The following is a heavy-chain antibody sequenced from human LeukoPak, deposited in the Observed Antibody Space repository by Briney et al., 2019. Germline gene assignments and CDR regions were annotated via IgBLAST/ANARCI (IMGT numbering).Heavy chain of an antibody. D-gene: IGHD2-2*01. Sequence: GGSLRLSCAASGLTFSNYYMHWVRQAPGKGLEWVANIKQDGSAKYYVDSVKGRFTISRDNAKNSLYLQMDSLRVEDTATYYCARWRGSTSERSDYWGQGTLVTVSS. CDR1: GLTFSNYY. V-gene: IGHV3-7*01. CDR2: IKQDGSAK. CDR3: ARWRGSTSERSDY. J-gene: IGHJ4*02.